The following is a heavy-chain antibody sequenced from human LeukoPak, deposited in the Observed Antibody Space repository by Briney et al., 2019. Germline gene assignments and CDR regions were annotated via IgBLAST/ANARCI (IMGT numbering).Heavy chain of an antibody. J-gene: IGHJ5*02. CDR1: GGSISSSNW. CDR3: ARDYGSGSREFDP. V-gene: IGHV4-4*02. CDR2: IYHSGST. D-gene: IGHD3-10*01. Sequence: PSETLSLTCAVSGGSISSSNWWSWVRQPPGKGLEWIGEIYHSGSTNYNPSLKSRVTISVDKSKNQFSLKLSSVTAADTAVYYCARDYGSGSREFDPWSQGTLVTVSS.